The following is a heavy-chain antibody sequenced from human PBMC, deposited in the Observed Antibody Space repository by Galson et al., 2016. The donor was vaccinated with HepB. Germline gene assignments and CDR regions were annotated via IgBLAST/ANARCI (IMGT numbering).Heavy chain of an antibody. CDR3: CTGDTARGAGHYTLLY. CDR1: GFTFSDAW. Sequence: SLRLSCAASGFTFSDAWMNWVRHVPGKGLEWVGRIRGKIDGDTTEYSAPVKGRFTISKDDSKDTLYLQMNTLNSDDTAVYYCCTGDTARGAGHYTLLYWGQGTLVTGSS. CDR2: IRGKIDGDTT. V-gene: IGHV3-15*01. D-gene: IGHD4-11*01. J-gene: IGHJ4*02.